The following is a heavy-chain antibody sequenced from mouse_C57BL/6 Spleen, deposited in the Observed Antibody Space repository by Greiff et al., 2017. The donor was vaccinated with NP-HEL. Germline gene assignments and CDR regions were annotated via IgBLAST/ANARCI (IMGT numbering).Heavy chain of an antibody. V-gene: IGHV1-4*01. J-gene: IGHJ4*01. CDR3: ARRDYGSSSAMDY. D-gene: IGHD1-1*01. CDR1: GYTFTSYT. CDR2: INPSSGYT. Sequence: VQMQQSGAELARPGASVKMSCKASGYTFTSYTMHWVKQRPGQGLEWIGYINPSSGYTKYNQKFKDKATLTADKSSSTAYMQLSSLTSEDSAVYYCARRDYGSSSAMDYWGQGTSVTVSS.